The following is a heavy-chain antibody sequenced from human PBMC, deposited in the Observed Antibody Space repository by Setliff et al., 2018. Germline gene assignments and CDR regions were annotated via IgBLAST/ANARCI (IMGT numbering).Heavy chain of an antibody. CDR2: IYYSGRT. D-gene: IGHD4-17*01. J-gene: IGHJ4*02. Sequence: PSETLSLTCTVSGGSIRSYYWNWIRQPPGKGLEWIGYIYYSGRTNYNPSLKSRVTISVDTSKNHLSLKLSSVTAADTAVYYCAGSTVTQVDYWGQGNLVTVSS. CDR1: GGSIRSYY. CDR3: AGSTVTQVDY. V-gene: IGHV4-59*08.